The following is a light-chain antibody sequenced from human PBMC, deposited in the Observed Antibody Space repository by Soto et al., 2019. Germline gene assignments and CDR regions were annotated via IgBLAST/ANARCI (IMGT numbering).Light chain of an antibody. CDR3: SSYTSSSPS. V-gene: IGLV2-14*01. Sequence: QSVLTQPASVSGSPGQSLTISCTGTSSDVGGYNYVSWYQQHPGKAPKLMIYDVSNRPSGVSNRFSGSKSGNTASLTISGLQAEDEADYYCSSYTSSSPSFGTGTKVTV. J-gene: IGLJ1*01. CDR1: SSDVGGYNY. CDR2: DVS.